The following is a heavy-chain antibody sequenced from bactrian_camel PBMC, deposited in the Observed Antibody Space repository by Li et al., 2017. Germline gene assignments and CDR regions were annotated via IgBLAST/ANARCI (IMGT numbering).Heavy chain of an antibody. J-gene: IGHJ4*01. CDR2: IDGDLSKP. Sequence: HVQLVESGGGLVQPGGSLRLSCIASGFTDSSDYMSWVRQAPGKGLEWVSSIAIDGDLSKPLYGDSVKGRFTISRGNTKNTVYLQMNSLKSEDTALYYCATDAGMGPRRRYNNWGKGTQVTVS. CDR3: ATDAGMGPRRRYNN. CDR1: GFTDSSDY. V-gene: IGHV3-2*01. D-gene: IGHD1*01.